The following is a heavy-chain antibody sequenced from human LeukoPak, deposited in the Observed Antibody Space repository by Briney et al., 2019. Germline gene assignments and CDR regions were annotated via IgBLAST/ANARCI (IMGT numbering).Heavy chain of an antibody. J-gene: IGHJ6*03. V-gene: IGHV3-21*01. D-gene: IGHD3-16*01. Sequence: GGSLRLSCAASGFTFSSYSMNWVRQAPGKGLEWVSSISSSSSYIYYADSVKGRFTISRDNAKNSLYLQMNSLRAEDTAVYYCARRDFGYYYMDVWGKGTTVTVSS. CDR2: ISSSSSYI. CDR1: GFTFSSYS. CDR3: ARRDFGYYYMDV.